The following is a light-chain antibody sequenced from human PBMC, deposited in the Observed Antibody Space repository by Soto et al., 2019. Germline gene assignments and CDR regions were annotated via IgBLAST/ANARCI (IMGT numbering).Light chain of an antibody. V-gene: IGLV1-47*01. CDR2: KTV. Sequence: QSVLTQPHSASGTPGQRVTISCSGSGSNVESNHVSWYQQRPGTAPKLLIYKTVQRPSGVPERFSGFKSATSAALAIRDLRAEDEADYHCASWDDSPSAHVVFGGGTKLTVL. J-gene: IGLJ2*01. CDR1: GSNVESNH. CDR3: ASWDDSPSAHVV.